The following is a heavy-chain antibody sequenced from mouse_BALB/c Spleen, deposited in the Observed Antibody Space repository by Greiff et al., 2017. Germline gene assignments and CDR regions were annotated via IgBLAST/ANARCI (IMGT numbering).Heavy chain of an antibody. D-gene: IGHD1-2*01. Sequence: VQLKQSGAELVRPGALVKLSCKASGFNIKDYYMHWVKQRPEQGLEWIGWIDPENGNTIYDPKFQGKASITADTSSNTAYLQLSSLTSEDTAVYYCARFITTATGFAYWGQGTLVTVSA. CDR3: ARFITTATGFAY. V-gene: IGHV14-1*02. CDR1: GFNIKDYY. CDR2: IDPENGNT. J-gene: IGHJ3*01.